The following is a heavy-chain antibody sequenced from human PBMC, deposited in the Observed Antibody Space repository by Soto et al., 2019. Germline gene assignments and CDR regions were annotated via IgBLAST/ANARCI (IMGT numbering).Heavy chain of an antibody. CDR3: GRVGSSGPIDY. Sequence: QVQLVQSGAEVKKPGSSVKVSCKASGGTFSSYTISWVRQAPGQGLEWMGRIIPILGIANYAQKFQGRVTITADKSTSTAYMELSSLRSEDTAVYYCGRVGSSGPIDYWGQGTLVTVSS. D-gene: IGHD6-19*01. V-gene: IGHV1-69*02. CDR1: GGTFSSYT. J-gene: IGHJ4*02. CDR2: IIPILGIA.